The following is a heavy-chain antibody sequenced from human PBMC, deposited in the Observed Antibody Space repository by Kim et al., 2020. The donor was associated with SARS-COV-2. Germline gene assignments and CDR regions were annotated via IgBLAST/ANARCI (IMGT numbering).Heavy chain of an antibody. CDR2: VFAGRGDT. CDR3: AADSAFGDYGRYYYAMDV. D-gene: IGHD4-17*01. CDR1: GFSFSGSA. J-gene: IGHJ6*01. V-gene: IGHV1-58*01. Sequence: SVKVSCKASGFSFSGSAVQWVRQARGQRPEWMGWVFAGRGDTNYALKFRERLIITRDMSTTTAYMELNGLRAEDTAVYYCAADSAFGDYGRYYYAMDVWGQGTTVTVSS.